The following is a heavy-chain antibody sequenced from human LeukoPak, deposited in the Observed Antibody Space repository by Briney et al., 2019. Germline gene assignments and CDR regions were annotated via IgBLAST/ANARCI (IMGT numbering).Heavy chain of an antibody. Sequence: GGSLRLSCVVSGISLSNYAMTWVRQAPGKGLEWVSYISERGGSTTYADSVKGRFTISRDTSLNTLYLQMNNPKAEVTVVFFCAKRGVVIRGLLVGGYHQEAYQYDFWGQGVLVSVSS. CDR3: AKRGVVIRGLLVGGYHQEAYQYDF. D-gene: IGHD3-10*01. CDR1: GISLSNYA. J-gene: IGHJ4*02. V-gene: IGHV3-23*01. CDR2: ISERGGST.